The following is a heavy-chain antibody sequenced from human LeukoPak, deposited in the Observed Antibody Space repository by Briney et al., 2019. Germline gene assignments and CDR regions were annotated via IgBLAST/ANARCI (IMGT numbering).Heavy chain of an antibody. CDR1: GFTFSSYG. CDR2: ISFDGSNK. D-gene: IGHD2-2*01. CDR3: AKGDIVVVPGVPHDY. J-gene: IGHJ4*02. V-gene: IGHV3-30*18. Sequence: PGGSLRLSCAASGFTFSSYGMHWVRQAPGKGLEWVAVISFDGSNKYYADSVKGRFTISRDNSKNTLYLQMNSLRAEDTAVYYCAKGDIVVVPGVPHDYWGQGTLVTVSS.